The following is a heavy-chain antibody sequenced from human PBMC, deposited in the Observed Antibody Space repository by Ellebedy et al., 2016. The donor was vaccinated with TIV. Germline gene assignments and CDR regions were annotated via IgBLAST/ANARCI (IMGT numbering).Heavy chain of an antibody. Sequence: SETLSLTXTVSGGSISSYYWSWIRQPAGKGLEWIGRIYTSGSTNYNPSLKSRVTMSVDTSKNQFSLKLSSVTAADTAVYYCARDRSYSSSWSHVDYWGQGTLVTVSS. CDR3: ARDRSYSSSWSHVDY. CDR2: IYTSGST. V-gene: IGHV4-4*07. D-gene: IGHD6-13*01. CDR1: GGSISSYY. J-gene: IGHJ4*02.